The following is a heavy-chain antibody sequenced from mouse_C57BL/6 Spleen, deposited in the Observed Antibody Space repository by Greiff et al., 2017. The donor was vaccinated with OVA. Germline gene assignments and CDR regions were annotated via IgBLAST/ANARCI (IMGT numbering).Heavy chain of an antibody. CDR2: IFPGSGST. CDR1: GYTFTDYY. V-gene: IGHV1-75*01. Sequence: QVQLQQSGPELVKPGASVKISCKASGYTFTDYYINWVKQRPGQGLEWIGWIFPGSGSTYYNEKFKGKATLTVDQSSSTAYMLLSSLTSEDSAVYFCARRVYGSSYEWYFDVWGTGTTVTVSS. CDR3: ARRVYGSSYEWYFDV. D-gene: IGHD1-1*01. J-gene: IGHJ1*03.